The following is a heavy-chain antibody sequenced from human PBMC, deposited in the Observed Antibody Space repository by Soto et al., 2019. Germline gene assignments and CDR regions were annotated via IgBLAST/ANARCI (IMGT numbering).Heavy chain of an antibody. D-gene: IGHD2-15*01. J-gene: IGHJ2*01. CDR2: IYYSGST. CDR1: GGSISSYY. Sequence: QVQLQESGPGLVKPSETLSLTCTVSGGSISSYYWSWIRQPPGKGLEWLGYIYYSGSTNYNPSLKSRVTISVDTGKNQFSLKLSSVTAADTAVYYCAREDCSGGSCYSRWYFDLWGRGTLVTVSS. CDR3: AREDCSGGSCYSRWYFDL. V-gene: IGHV4-59*12.